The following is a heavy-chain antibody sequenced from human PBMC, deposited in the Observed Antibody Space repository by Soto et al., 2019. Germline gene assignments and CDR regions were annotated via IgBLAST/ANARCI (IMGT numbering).Heavy chain of an antibody. CDR3: ARDDAVKGYNWNYFDY. V-gene: IGHV4-30-4*01. CDR2: IYYSGST. J-gene: IGHJ4*02. D-gene: IGHD1-20*01. CDR1: GGSISSGDYY. Sequence: SETLSLTCTVSGGSISSGDYYWSWIRQPPGKGLEWIGYIYYSGSTYYNPSLKSRVTISVDTSKNQFSLKLSSVTAADTAVYYCARDDAVKGYNWNYFDYWGQGTLVTVSS.